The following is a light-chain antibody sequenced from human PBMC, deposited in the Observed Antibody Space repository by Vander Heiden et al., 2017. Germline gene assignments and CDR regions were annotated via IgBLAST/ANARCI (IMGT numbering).Light chain of an antibody. J-gene: IGLJ2*01. CDR2: SDH. CDR1: GVNL. Sequence: GVNLVYWYQQFPGKAPKLLIYSDHQRPSGVTDRFSGSKSGPSASLAISGLRSEDEADYYCATWDNSLSGRGIFGGGTKLTVV. CDR3: ATWDNSLSGRGI. V-gene: IGLV1-47*02.